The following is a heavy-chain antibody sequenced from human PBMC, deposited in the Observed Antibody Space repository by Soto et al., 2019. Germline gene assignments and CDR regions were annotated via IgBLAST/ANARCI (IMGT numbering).Heavy chain of an antibody. V-gene: IGHV3-66*01. CDR2: INNAGTT. J-gene: IGHJ6*02. CDR3: VRENYYYGMDV. CDR1: RFDAIVNF. Sequence: GGSLILSCAPSRFDAIVNFMTWVRQAPGKGLEWVSSINNAGTTFYADSVKGRFTVSRDDSKNTLFLQMNSLRVEDTAMYYCVRENYYYGMDVWGQGT.